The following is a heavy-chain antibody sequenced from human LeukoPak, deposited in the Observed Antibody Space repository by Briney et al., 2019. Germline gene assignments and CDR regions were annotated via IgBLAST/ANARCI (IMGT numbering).Heavy chain of an antibody. J-gene: IGHJ3*02. D-gene: IGHD3-9*01. Sequence: GGSLRLSCAASGFTFSSYEMNWVRHAPGKGLEWVSSISSSSSYIYYADSVKGRFTISRDNAKHSLYLQMNSLRAEDTAVYYCARDTYDILTGYYKWAFDIWGQGTMVTVSS. V-gene: IGHV3-21*06. CDR1: GFTFSSYE. CDR2: ISSSSSYI. CDR3: ARDTYDILTGYYKWAFDI.